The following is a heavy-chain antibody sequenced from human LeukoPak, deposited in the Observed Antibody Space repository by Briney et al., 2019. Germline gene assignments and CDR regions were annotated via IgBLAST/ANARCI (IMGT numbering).Heavy chain of an antibody. CDR2: ISSTSSYR. D-gene: IGHD6-19*01. CDR1: GFTFSSYW. CDR3: ARVKAVAGTGGDY. Sequence: GGSLRLSCAASGFTFSSYWMTWVRQAPGKGLEWVSYISSTSSYRNYADSVKGRFTISRDNAKNSLYLQMNSLRDEDTAVYYCARVKAVAGTGGDYWGQGTLVTVSS. V-gene: IGHV3-21*05. J-gene: IGHJ4*02.